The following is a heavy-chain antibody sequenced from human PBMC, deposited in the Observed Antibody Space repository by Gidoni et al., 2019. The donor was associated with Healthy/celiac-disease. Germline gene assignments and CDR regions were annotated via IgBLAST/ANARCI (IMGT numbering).Heavy chain of an antibody. Sequence: QVQLQESGPGLVKPSETLSLTCPVSGGSIISYYWSWIRQPPGKGLEWIGYIYYSGSTNYNPSLKSRVTISVDTSKNQFSLKLSSVTAADTAVYYCAKGEWSIAPSTLYYYYYYYMDVWGKGTTVTVSS. CDR3: AKGEWSIAPSTLYYYYYYYMDV. D-gene: IGHD6-6*01. CDR2: IYYSGST. J-gene: IGHJ6*03. CDR1: GGSIISYY. V-gene: IGHV4-59*01.